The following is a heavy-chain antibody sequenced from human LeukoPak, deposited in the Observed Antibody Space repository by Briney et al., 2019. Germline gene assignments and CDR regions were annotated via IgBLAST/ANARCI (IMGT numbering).Heavy chain of an antibody. D-gene: IGHD3-22*01. CDR2: IWYDGGNK. CDR3: ARDRDSSGYSDY. CDR1: GFTFSTYG. J-gene: IGHJ4*02. V-gene: IGHV3-33*01. Sequence: PGRSLRLSCAASGFTFSTYGMHWVRQAPGKGLEWVALIWYDGGNKYYADSVKGRFTISRDNSKNTLYLQMNSLRAEDTAVYYCARDRDSSGYSDYWGQGTLVTVSS.